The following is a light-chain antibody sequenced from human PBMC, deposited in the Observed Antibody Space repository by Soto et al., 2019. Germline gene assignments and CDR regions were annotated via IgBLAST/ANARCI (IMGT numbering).Light chain of an antibody. CDR3: QHYYTTPRT. CDR1: QSVLHSSHIKNN. V-gene: IGKV4-1*01. CDR2: WAS. J-gene: IGKJ1*01. Sequence: DIVMSQSPDSLAVSLGERATINCKSSQSVLHSSHIKNNLAWYQQNPGQPPKLLFYWASTRKSGVPDRFSGRGSGTDFTLTTTSLQAEDGAFYYCQHYYTTPRTFGQGTKVEIK.